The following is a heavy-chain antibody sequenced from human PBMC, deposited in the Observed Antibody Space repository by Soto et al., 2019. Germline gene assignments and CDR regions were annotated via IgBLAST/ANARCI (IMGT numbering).Heavy chain of an antibody. V-gene: IGHV1-46*01. CDR3: AREVDRALVGSPHYFDY. J-gene: IGHJ4*01. D-gene: IGHD5-18*01. Sequence: ASVKVSCKASGYTFTSYYMHWVRQAPGQGLEWMGIINPSGGSTSYAQKFQGRVTMTRDTSTSTVYMELSSLRSEDTAVYYCAREVDRALVGSPHYFDYWGQGTLVTVSS. CDR1: GYTFTSYY. CDR2: INPSGGST.